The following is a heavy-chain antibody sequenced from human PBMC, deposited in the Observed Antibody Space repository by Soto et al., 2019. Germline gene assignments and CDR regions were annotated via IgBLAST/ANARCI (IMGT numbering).Heavy chain of an antibody. Sequence: VQLVESGGGLVQPGGSLRLSGAASGFTFSTYWFHWVHQAPGKGLVWVSRIKGDESEINYRDSVEGRFTVSRDNAKNTLYLQINRLRAEDTAVYYCARGALRAYYLDYWGQGALVTVSS. CDR1: GFTFSTYW. J-gene: IGHJ4*02. V-gene: IGHV3-74*01. CDR3: ARGALRAYYLDY. CDR2: IKGDESEI. D-gene: IGHD3-10*01.